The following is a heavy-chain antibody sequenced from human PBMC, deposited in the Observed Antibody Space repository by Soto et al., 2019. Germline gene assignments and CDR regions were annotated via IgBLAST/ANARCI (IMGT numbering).Heavy chain of an antibody. J-gene: IGHJ5*02. CDR3: AGILGSWMFDP. Sequence: ASVKVSCKASGYTFTSYAMHWVRQAPGQRLEWMGWINAGNGNTKYSQKLQGRVTMTTDTSTSTAYMELRSLRSDDTAVYYCAGILGSWMFDPWGQGTLVTVSS. D-gene: IGHD6-13*01. CDR1: GYTFTSYA. V-gene: IGHV1-3*01. CDR2: INAGNGNT.